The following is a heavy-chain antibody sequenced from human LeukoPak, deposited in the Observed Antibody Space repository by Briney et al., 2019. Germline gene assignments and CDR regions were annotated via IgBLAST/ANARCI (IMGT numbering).Heavy chain of an antibody. D-gene: IGHD2-2*01. Sequence: SETLSLTCTVSGGSISSYYWSWIRQPPGKGLEWIGYIYHSGSTYYNPSLKSRVTISVDRSKNQFSLKLSSVTAADTAVYYCARLTYCSSTSCLYGMDVWGQGTTVTVSS. CDR2: IYHSGST. J-gene: IGHJ6*02. V-gene: IGHV4-59*12. CDR3: ARLTYCSSTSCLYGMDV. CDR1: GGSISSYY.